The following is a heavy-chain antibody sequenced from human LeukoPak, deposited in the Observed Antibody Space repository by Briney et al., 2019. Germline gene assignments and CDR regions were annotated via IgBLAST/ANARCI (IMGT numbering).Heavy chain of an antibody. D-gene: IGHD3-22*01. Sequence: GGSLRLSCSASGFTFKKYAMQWVRQAPGEGLEYVSSINSNGGKTYYADSVKGRFTISRDNSKNTLFLQMSSLRVEDTAVYYCVKDLYYDNSGYYTGAFDYWGQGTLVTVSS. CDR1: GFTFKKYA. CDR3: VKDLYYDNSGYYTGAFDY. CDR2: INSNGGKT. V-gene: IGHV3-64D*06. J-gene: IGHJ4*02.